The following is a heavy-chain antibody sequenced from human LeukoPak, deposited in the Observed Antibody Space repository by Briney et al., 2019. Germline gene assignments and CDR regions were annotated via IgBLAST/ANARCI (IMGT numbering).Heavy chain of an antibody. D-gene: IGHD3-22*01. J-gene: IGHJ4*02. CDR2: ISGSGGST. Sequence: GGSLRLYCAASGFTFSSYAMSWVRQAPGKGLEWVSAISGSGGSTYYADSVKGRFTISRDNSKNTLYLQMNSLRAEDTAVYYCAKDSYYDSSGYYPVDYRGQGTLVTVSS. CDR1: GFTFSSYA. CDR3: AKDSYYDSSGYYPVDY. V-gene: IGHV3-23*01.